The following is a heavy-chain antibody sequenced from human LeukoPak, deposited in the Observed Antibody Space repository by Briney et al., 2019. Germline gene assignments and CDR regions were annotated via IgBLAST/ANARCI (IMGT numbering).Heavy chain of an antibody. CDR1: GFTFSTYA. CDR3: ARGGYDVLIGYYN. V-gene: IGHV3-64*04. D-gene: IGHD3-9*01. J-gene: IGHJ4*02. Sequence: QPGGSLRLSCSASGFTFSTYAMHWVRQAPGKGLEYVSAISRNGGRTYYADSVKGRFTISRDDSKDTLYLHMNSLRAEDTAVYYCARGGYDVLIGYYNWGQGTLVTVSS. CDR2: ISRNGGRT.